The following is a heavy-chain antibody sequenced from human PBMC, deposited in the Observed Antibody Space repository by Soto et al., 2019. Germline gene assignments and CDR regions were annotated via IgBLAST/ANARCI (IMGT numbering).Heavy chain of an antibody. V-gene: IGHV3-30*18. CDR2: ISYDGSNK. CDR1: GFTFSSYG. D-gene: IGHD3-3*01. CDR3: AKDLGVVQGLAFDY. J-gene: IGHJ4*02. Sequence: QVQLVESGGGVVQPGRSLRLSCAASGFTFSSYGMHWVRQAPGKGLEWVAVISYDGSNKYYADSVKGRFTISRDNSKNTLYLQMNSLRAEDTAVYYCAKDLGVVQGLAFDYWGQGTLVTVSS.